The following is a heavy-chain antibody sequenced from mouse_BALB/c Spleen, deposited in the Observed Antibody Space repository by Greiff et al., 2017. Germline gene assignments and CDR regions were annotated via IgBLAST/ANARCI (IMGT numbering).Heavy chain of an antibody. Sequence: EVKLVESGAELVKPGASVKLSCTASGFNIKDTYMHWVKQRPEQGLEWIGRIDPANGNTKYDPKFQGKATITADTSSNTAYLQLSSLTSEDTAVYYCAPYYGNYDYAMDYWGQGTSVTVSS. CDR1: GFNIKDTY. D-gene: IGHD2-10*01. CDR2: IDPANGNT. CDR3: APYYGNYDYAMDY. V-gene: IGHV14-3*02. J-gene: IGHJ4*01.